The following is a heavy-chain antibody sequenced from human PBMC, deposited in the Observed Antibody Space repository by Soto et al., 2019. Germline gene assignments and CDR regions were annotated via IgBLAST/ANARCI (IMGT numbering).Heavy chain of an antibody. CDR1: GASVISTNW. V-gene: IGHV4-4*02. CDR2: IFHSGST. CDR3: ARDMFYYDSNYYYFRGPFDY. D-gene: IGHD3-22*01. Sequence: QVHLQESGPGLVKPSGTLSLTCAVSGASVISTNWWSWVRQPPGKGLEWIGEIFHSGSTNYNPSLKSPVTISLDKSKNQFSLNLTSVTAADTAIYYCARDMFYYDSNYYYFRGPFDYWGQGTLVTVSS. J-gene: IGHJ4*02.